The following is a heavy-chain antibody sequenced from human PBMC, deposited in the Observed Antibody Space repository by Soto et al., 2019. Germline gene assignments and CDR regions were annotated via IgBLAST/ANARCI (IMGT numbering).Heavy chain of an antibody. J-gene: IGHJ6*02. V-gene: IGHV4-31*03. CDR2: ISYSGRT. Sequence: SETLSLTCTVSGDSISSGAYYWSWIRQHPGKGLEWIGYISYSGRTYYNPSLKSRLTISLDTSENQFSLKLSSVTAADTAVYYCARQGYSYGYGYYYGMDVWGQGTTVTLSS. D-gene: IGHD5-18*01. CDR1: GDSISSGAYY. CDR3: ARQGYSYGYGYYYGMDV.